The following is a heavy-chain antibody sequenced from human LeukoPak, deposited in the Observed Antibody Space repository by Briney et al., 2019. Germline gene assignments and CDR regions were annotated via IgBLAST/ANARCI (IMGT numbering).Heavy chain of an antibody. CDR3: ALGVRWYYFDY. V-gene: IGHV1-69*06. J-gene: IGHJ4*02. Sequence: GASVKVSCKASGGTFSSYAISWVRQAPGQGLEWMGGIIPIFGTANYAQKFQGRVTITADKSTSTAYMELSSLRSEDTAVYYCALGVRWYYFDYWDQGTLVTVSS. CDR1: GGTFSSYA. D-gene: IGHD4-23*01. CDR2: IIPIFGTA.